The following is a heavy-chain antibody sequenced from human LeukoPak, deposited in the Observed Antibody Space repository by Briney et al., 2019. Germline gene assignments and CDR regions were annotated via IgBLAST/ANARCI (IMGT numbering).Heavy chain of an antibody. CDR3: AKDFSWSFEY. CDR2: IRNDGSDK. Sequence: GGSLRLSCAASGFTSSRNGMHWVRQAPGKGLEWVAYIRNDGSDKYYADSVEGRFTISRDDSKYTSYLQMDSLRLEDTAVYYCAKDFSWSFEYWGQGTLVTVSS. CDR1: GFTSSRNG. D-gene: IGHD2-15*01. J-gene: IGHJ4*02. V-gene: IGHV3-30*02.